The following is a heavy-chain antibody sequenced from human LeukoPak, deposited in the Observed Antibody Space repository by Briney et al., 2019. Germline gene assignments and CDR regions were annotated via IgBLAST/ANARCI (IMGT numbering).Heavy chain of an antibody. CDR1: GFTFSSYW. D-gene: IGHD6-19*01. CDR3: YSSATSSGWGDY. CDR2: INSDGSST. V-gene: IGHV3-74*01. J-gene: IGHJ4*02. Sequence: GGSLRLSCAASGFTFSSYWMHWVRQAPGKGLVWVSRINSDGSSTSYADSVKGRFTISRDNAKNTLYLQMNSLRAEDTAVYYCYSSATSSGWGDYWGQGTLVTVSS.